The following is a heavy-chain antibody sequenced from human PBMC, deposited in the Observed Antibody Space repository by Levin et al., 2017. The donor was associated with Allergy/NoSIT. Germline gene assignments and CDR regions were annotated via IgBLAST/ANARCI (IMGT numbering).Heavy chain of an antibody. Sequence: GESLKISCAASGFTFSDYYMNWVRQAPGKGLEWVSSISSSSTIYYADSVKGRFTISRDNAKNSLYLQMNSLRAEDTAVYYCAGGGPRITIFGVVKDYYYGMDVWGQGTTVTVSS. CDR2: ISSSSTI. CDR3: AGGGPRITIFGVVKDYYYGMDV. D-gene: IGHD3-3*01. V-gene: IGHV3-69-1*01. J-gene: IGHJ6*02. CDR1: GFTFSDYY.